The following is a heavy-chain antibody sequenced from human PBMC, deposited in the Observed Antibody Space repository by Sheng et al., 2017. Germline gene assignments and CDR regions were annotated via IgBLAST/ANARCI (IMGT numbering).Heavy chain of an antibody. CDR3: ASRGYYYSSSVLCDY. CDR2: VYSSGSA. Sequence: QPQLRESGPGLVKPSETLALTCSVSGVSLRSGTYYWGWIRQSPGKGLQWIGSVYSSGSAYYNPSLRSRAIMSIDTSTNQFSLNMTSVTAADTAVYYCASRGYYYSSSVLCDYWGQGTLVTVSS. D-gene: IGHD3-22*01. V-gene: IGHV4-39*07. CDR1: GVSLRSGTYY. J-gene: IGHJ4*02.